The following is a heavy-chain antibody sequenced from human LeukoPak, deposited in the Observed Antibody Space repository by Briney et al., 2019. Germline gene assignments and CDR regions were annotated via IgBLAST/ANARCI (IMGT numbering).Heavy chain of an antibody. V-gene: IGHV3-23*01. CDR1: GFTFSSYA. CDR2: ISGSGGST. Sequence: GGSLRLSCAASGFTFSSYAVTWVRQAPGKGLEWVSAISGSGGSTYYADSVKGRFTISRDNSKNTLYFQMNSLRAEDTAMYYCAKGGYSSSSPPDYWGQGTLVTVSS. CDR3: AKGGYSSSSPPDY. D-gene: IGHD6-13*01. J-gene: IGHJ4*02.